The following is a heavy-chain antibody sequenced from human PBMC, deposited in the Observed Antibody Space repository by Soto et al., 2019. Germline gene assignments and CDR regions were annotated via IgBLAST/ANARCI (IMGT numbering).Heavy chain of an antibody. CDR2: ISYDGSNK. D-gene: IGHD2-2*01. Sequence: PGGSLRLSCAASGFTFSSYAMHWVRQAPGKGLEWVAVISYDGSNKYYADSVKGRFTISRDNSKNTLYLQMNSLRAEDTAVYYCARCGLKGYCISDLWFDPWGQGTLVTVSS. CDR3: ARCGLKGYCISDLWFDP. CDR1: GFTFSSYA. J-gene: IGHJ5*02. V-gene: IGHV3-30-3*01.